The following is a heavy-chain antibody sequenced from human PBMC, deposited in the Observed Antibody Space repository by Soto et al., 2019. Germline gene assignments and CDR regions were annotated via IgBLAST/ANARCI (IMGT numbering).Heavy chain of an antibody. CDR2: VYNSGNT. V-gene: IGHV4-59*01. CDR3: ARSRDDRPQRRSYFDP. CDR1: GGSISNYY. Sequence: QVLLQESGPGLVKPWETLSLTFTVSGGSISNYYWNWIRQSPGKGLEWIGYVYNSGNTNYNPSFQSRITLSLDTSKNQVALKFDSLTATETAIYFCARSRDDRPQRRSYFDPWGPGTLVTIST. D-gene: IGHD1-26*01. J-gene: IGHJ5*02.